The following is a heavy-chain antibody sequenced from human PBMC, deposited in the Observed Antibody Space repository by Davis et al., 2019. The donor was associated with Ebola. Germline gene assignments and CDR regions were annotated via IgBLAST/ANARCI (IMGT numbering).Heavy chain of an antibody. J-gene: IGHJ4*02. V-gene: IGHV3-7*01. CDR1: GFSFSSYW. CDR3: ARGNIAAAVHYFDY. D-gene: IGHD6-13*01. CDR2: INQDGSEK. Sequence: GESLKISCTTSGFSFSSYWMSWVRQAPGKGLEWVANINQDGSEKYYVDSVKGRFTISRDNAKNSLNLQVNGLGAEDTAVYYCARGNIAAAVHYFDYWGQGTLVTVSS.